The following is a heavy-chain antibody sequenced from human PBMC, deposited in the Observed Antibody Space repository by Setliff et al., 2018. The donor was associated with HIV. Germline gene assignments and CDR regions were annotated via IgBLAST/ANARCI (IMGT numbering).Heavy chain of an antibody. Sequence: PSETLSLTCTVSGGSIWNYYWSWIRQPPGKGLEWIGTIYYSGSTYYNPSLKSRVTISVDTSKNQFSLKLSSVTAADTAVYYCASLDGSESPYIYYYYMDVWGEGTAVTVSS. J-gene: IGHJ6*03. CDR3: ASLDGSESPYIYYYYMDV. V-gene: IGHV4-39*07. D-gene: IGHD3-10*01. CDR1: GGSIWNYY. CDR2: IYYSGST.